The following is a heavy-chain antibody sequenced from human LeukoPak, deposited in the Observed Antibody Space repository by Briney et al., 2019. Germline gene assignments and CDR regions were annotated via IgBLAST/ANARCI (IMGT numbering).Heavy chain of an antibody. CDR3: ARADSSGYSDFDY. D-gene: IGHD3-22*01. J-gene: IGHJ4*02. Sequence: GSSVTVSCTASGGTFSTYVISWVRQAPGQGLEWMGGIIPIFGTANYEQKFQGRVTITADESTSTAYMELSSLRSEDTAVYYCARADSSGYSDFDYWGQGTLVTVSS. CDR1: GGTFSTYV. V-gene: IGHV1-69*01. CDR2: IIPIFGTA.